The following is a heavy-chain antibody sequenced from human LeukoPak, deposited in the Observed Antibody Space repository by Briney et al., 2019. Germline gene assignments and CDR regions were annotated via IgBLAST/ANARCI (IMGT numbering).Heavy chain of an antibody. V-gene: IGHV3-23*01. CDR1: GFTIMNSA. J-gene: IGHJ6*02. CDR2: INGTAINT. Sequence: GGSLRLSCAASGFTIMNSAMNWVRQAPGKGLEWVSAINGTAINTDYADSVKGRFTISRDSSKNTLYLQMNSLRTEDTAVYYCARGLPNYYGMDVWGQGTTVTVSS. CDR3: ARGLPNYYGMDV.